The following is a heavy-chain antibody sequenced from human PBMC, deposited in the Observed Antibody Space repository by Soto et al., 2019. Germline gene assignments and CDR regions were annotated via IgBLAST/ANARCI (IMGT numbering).Heavy chain of an antibody. CDR1: GDTFTTYD. CDR2: INPNSGST. V-gene: IGHV1-8*01. D-gene: IGHD3-3*01. CDR3: ARERKFDFWRKGLDV. Sequence: GASVKVSCKASGDTFTTYDINWVRQATGHGLEWMGWINPNSGSTGYAQNFQGRVTMTRNISINTAHMELSSLRSEDTAVYYCARERKFDFWRKGLDVWGQGTTVTVSS. J-gene: IGHJ6*02.